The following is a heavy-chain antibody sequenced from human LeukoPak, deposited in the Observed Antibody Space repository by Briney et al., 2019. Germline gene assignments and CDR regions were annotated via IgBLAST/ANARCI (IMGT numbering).Heavy chain of an antibody. J-gene: IGHJ5*02. V-gene: IGHV4-38-2*02. CDR3: ARDPARVVRGVP. CDR2: IYHSGST. Sequence: SETLSLTCTVSGYSISSGYYWGWIRQPPGKGLEWIGSIYHSGSTYYNPSLKSRVTISVDTSKNQFSLKLSSVTAADTAVYYCARDPARVVRGVPWGQGTLVTVSS. CDR1: GYSISSGYY. D-gene: IGHD3-10*01.